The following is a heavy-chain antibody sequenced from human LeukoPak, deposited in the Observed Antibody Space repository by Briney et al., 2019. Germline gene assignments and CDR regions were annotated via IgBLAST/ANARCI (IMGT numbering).Heavy chain of an antibody. J-gene: IGHJ6*02. Sequence: ASVKVSCKASGYTFTSYYIYWVRQAPGQGLEWMGIINPSGGSTSYAQKFQGRVTMTRDTSTNTVYMELSSLRSEDTAVYYCAREATMTVVLTTGGMDVWGQGTTVTVPS. CDR1: GYTFTSYY. D-gene: IGHD3-22*01. V-gene: IGHV1-46*01. CDR3: AREATMTVVLTTGGMDV. CDR2: INPSGGST.